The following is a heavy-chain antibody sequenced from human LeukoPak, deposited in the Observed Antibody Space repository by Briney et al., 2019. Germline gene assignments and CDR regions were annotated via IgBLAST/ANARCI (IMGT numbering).Heavy chain of an antibody. CDR1: KFPLVDYA. Sequence: GGSLRLSCTPSKFPLVDYAMSWFRQAPGKGLEWVSSISSSSSYIYYADSVKGRFTISRDNAKNSLYLQMNSLRAEDTAVYYCARDYYDSSGYLNDAFDIWGQGTMVTVSS. CDR2: ISSSSSYI. J-gene: IGHJ3*02. D-gene: IGHD3-22*01. V-gene: IGHV3-21*01. CDR3: ARDYYDSSGYLNDAFDI.